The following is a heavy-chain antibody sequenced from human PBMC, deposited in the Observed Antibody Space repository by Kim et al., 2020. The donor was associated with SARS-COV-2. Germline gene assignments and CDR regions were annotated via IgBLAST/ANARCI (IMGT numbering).Heavy chain of an antibody. V-gene: IGHV1-69*13. J-gene: IGHJ4*02. Sequence: SVKVSCKASGGTFSSYAISWVRQAPGQGLEWMGGIIPIFGTANYAQKFQGRVTITADESTSTAYMDLSSLRSEDTAVYYCARARTPLGVVTASYFDYWGQGTLVTVSS. CDR2: IIPIFGTA. D-gene: IGHD2-21*02. CDR1: GGTFSSYA. CDR3: ARARTPLGVVTASYFDY.